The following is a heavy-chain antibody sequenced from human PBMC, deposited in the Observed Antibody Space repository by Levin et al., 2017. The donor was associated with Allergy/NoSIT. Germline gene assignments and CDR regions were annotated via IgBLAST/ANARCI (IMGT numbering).Heavy chain of an antibody. CDR1: GYTFTSYY. CDR2: INPSGGST. J-gene: IGHJ4*02. V-gene: IGHV1-46*01. Sequence: GESLKISCKASGYTFTSYYMHWVRQAPGQGLEWMGIINPSGGSTSYAQKFQGRVTMTRDTSTSTVYMELSSLRSEDTAVYYCARDVNSFDYWGQGTLVTVSS. CDR3: ARDVNSFDY.